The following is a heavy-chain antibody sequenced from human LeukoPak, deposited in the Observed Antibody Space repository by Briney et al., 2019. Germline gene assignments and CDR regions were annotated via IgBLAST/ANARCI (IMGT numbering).Heavy chain of an antibody. CDR3: ARHSRPFSMVRGVIGFAY. J-gene: IGHJ4*02. V-gene: IGHV4-59*08. CDR2: IYYSGST. Sequence: PSETLSLTFTVSGGSISSYYCSWIRQPPGKGLEWIGYIYYSGSTNYNPSLKSRVTISVDTSKNQFSLKLSSVTAADTAVYYCARHSRPFSMVRGVIGFAYWSQGTLVTVSS. D-gene: IGHD3-10*01. CDR1: GGSISSYY.